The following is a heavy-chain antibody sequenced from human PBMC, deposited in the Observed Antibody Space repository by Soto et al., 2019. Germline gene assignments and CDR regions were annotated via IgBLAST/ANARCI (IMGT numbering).Heavy chain of an antibody. CDR1: GGSIRSYY. V-gene: IGHV4-59*01. CDR3: ARDGVTDDWFDP. CDR2: IYYSGST. J-gene: IGHJ5*02. Sequence: SQTLSLTCTVSGGSIRSYYWSWIRQPPGKGLEWIGYIYYSGSTNYNPSLKSRVTISVDTSKNQFSLKLSSVTAADTAVYYCARDGVTDDWFDPWGQGTLVTVSS. D-gene: IGHD2-21*02.